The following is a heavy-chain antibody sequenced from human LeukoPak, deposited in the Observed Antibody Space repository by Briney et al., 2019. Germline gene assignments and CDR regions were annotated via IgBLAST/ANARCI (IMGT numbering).Heavy chain of an antibody. CDR2: INPNSGGT. CDR3: ARDEGYYGSGVDGN. J-gene: IGHJ4*02. Sequence: ASVKVSCKASGYTLTSYYMHWVRQAPGQGLEWMGRINPNSGGTNYAQKFQGRVTMTRDTSISTVYMELSRLRSDDTAIYYCARDEGYYGSGVDGNWGQGTLVTVSS. D-gene: IGHD3-10*01. V-gene: IGHV1-2*06. CDR1: GYTLTSYY.